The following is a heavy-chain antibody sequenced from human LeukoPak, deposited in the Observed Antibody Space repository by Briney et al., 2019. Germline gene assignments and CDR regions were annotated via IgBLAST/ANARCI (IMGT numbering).Heavy chain of an antibody. CDR3: ARGVAAREDYYYYYYIDV. D-gene: IGHD6-6*01. J-gene: IGHJ6*03. CDR1: GGSISSSNW. Sequence: PSGTLSLTCAVSGGSISSSNWWSWVRQPPGKGLEWIGEIYHSGSTNYNPSLKSRVTISVDKSKNQFSLKLSSVTAADTAVYYCARGVAAREDYYYYYYIDVWGKGTTVTVSS. V-gene: IGHV4-4*02. CDR2: IYHSGST.